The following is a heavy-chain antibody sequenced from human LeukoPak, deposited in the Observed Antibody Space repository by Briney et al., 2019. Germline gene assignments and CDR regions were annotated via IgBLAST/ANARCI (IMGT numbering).Heavy chain of an antibody. CDR1: GGSISSYY. J-gene: IGHJ3*02. CDR3: ATLPGGDSSSEVAFEI. CDR2: FCSREGT. D-gene: IGHD2-21*02. V-gene: IGHV4-4*07. Sequence: SETLSLTCAVSGGSISSYYWSWIRQPAGQALELIGRFCSREGTTSNPTLKSRVTMSVDTSKTQFSLKLNSVTAADTAVYYCATLPGGDSSSEVAFEIWGQGTLVTVSS.